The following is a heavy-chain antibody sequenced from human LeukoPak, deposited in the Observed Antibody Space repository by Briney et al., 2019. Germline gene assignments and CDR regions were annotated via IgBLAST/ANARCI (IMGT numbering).Heavy chain of an antibody. V-gene: IGHV3-21*01. Sequence: GGSLRLSCAASGFTFSSYSMNWVRQAPGKGLEWVSSISSSSSYIYYADSVKGRFTISRDNAKNSLYLQMNSLRAEDTAVYYCARATVVGTYDAFDIWGQGTMVTVSS. J-gene: IGHJ3*02. CDR2: ISSSSSYI. CDR3: ARATVVGTYDAFDI. D-gene: IGHD4-23*01. CDR1: GFTFSSYS.